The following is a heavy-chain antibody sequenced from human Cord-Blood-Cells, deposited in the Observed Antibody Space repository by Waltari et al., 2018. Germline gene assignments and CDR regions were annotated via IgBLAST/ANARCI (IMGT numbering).Heavy chain of an antibody. D-gene: IGHD2-2*01. CDR3: TRRYFRMSSSTTYYFDY. J-gene: IGHJ4*02. Sequence: EVQLVESGGGLVQPGGSLKLPCAASGFTFSGSALHWVRQASGKGLEWVGRIRSKANSYATAYAASVKGRFTISRDDSKNTAYLQMNSLKTEDTAVYYCTRRYFRMSSSTTYYFDYWGQGTLVTVSS. CDR1: GFTFSGSA. V-gene: IGHV3-73*02. CDR2: IRSKANSYAT.